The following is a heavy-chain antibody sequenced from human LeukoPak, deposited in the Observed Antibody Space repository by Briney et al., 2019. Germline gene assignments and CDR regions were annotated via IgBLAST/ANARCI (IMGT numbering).Heavy chain of an antibody. V-gene: IGHV4-61*02. CDR1: GGSISSGSYY. Sequence: SQTLSLTCTVSGGSISSGSYYWRWIRQPAGKGLEWIGRIYTSGSTNYNPSLKSRVTISVDTSKNQFSLKLSSVTAADTAVYYCARWGLRSNWYFDLWGRGTLVTVSS. CDR3: ARWGLRSNWYFDL. CDR2: IYTSGST. D-gene: IGHD2/OR15-2a*01. J-gene: IGHJ2*01.